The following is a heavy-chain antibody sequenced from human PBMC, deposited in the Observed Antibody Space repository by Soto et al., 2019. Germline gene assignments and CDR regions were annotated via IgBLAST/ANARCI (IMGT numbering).Heavy chain of an antibody. V-gene: IGHV3-23*01. CDR2: ISGSGGST. CDR3: ASVLTTVTTWGNWFDP. CDR1: GFTFSSYA. D-gene: IGHD4-4*01. J-gene: IGHJ5*02. Sequence: EVQLLESGGGLVQPGGSLRLSCAASGFTFSSYAMSWFRQAPGKGLEWVSAISGSGGSTYYADSVKGRFTISRDNSKNTLYLQMNSLRAEDTAVYYCASVLTTVTTWGNWFDPWGQGTLVTVSS.